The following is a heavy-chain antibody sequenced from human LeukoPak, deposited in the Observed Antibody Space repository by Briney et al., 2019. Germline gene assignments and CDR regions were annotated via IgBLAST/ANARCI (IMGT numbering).Heavy chain of an antibody. CDR2: ISSSSSYI. Sequence: GGSLRLSCAASGFTFSSYSMNWVRQAPGKGLEWVSSISSSSSYIYYADSVKGRFTISRDNAKNSLYLQMNSLRAEDTAVYYCARVRCSSTSCYRSYWFDPWGQGTLVTVSS. V-gene: IGHV3-21*01. D-gene: IGHD2-2*01. CDR3: ARVRCSSTSCYRSYWFDP. J-gene: IGHJ5*02. CDR1: GFTFSSYS.